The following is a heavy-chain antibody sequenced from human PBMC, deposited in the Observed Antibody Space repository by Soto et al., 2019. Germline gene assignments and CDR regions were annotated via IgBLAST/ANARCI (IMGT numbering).Heavy chain of an antibody. D-gene: IGHD6-6*01. CDR3: ERQYPSSSRHFDH. CDR1: GFTFRTYY. V-gene: IGHV3-21*01. CDR2: ISAGSSNI. Sequence: EVELVESGGGLVKPGGSLKLSCAASGFTFRTYYMIWVRQAPGKGLEWVSTISAGSSNIYYAPSVKGRFTISRDNAKNLLYLQINSLRAADTAVYYCERQYPSSSRHFDHWGQGTLVIVSS. J-gene: IGHJ4*02.